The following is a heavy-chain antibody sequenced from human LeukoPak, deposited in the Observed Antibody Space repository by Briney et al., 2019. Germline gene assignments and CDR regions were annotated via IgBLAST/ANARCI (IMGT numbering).Heavy chain of an antibody. CDR3: ARRNYYDSSGYYPDY. J-gene: IGHJ4*02. CDR1: GYSFTSYW. Sequence: AESMKISCKASGYSFTSYWIGWVRQMPGKGLELMGIIYPVDSDTRYSPSFESHVTISAEKSISTAYQQWSSLKASDTAMYYCARRNYYDSSGYYPDYWGQGALVTVSS. D-gene: IGHD3-22*01. CDR2: IYPVDSDT. V-gene: IGHV5-51*01.